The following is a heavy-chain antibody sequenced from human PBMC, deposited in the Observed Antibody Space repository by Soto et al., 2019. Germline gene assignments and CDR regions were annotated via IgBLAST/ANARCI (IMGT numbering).Heavy chain of an antibody. CDR2: ITGSGSDT. CDR3: AKLGSSAWSPHYYFDY. Sequence: GGSLRLSCVASGFTFNNYAMGWVRQAPGKGLEWVSAITGSGSDTYYLDSVKGRFTISRDNSKNTLFLQVNSLRAEDTAIYYCAKLGSSAWSPHYYFDYWGQGTLVTVSS. CDR1: GFTFNNYA. V-gene: IGHV3-23*01. D-gene: IGHD3-10*01. J-gene: IGHJ4*02.